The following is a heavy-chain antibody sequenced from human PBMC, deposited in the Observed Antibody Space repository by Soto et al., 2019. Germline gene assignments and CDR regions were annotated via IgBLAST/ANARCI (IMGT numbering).Heavy chain of an antibody. J-gene: IGHJ4*02. CDR2: IWYDGSNK. D-gene: IGHD2-2*01. Sequence: GGSLRLSCAASGFTFSSYGMHWVRQAPGKGLEWVAVIWYDGSNKYYADSVKGRFTISRDNSKNTLYLQMNSLRAEDTAVYYCARDPPGYCISTSCYGFLDYWGQGTLVTVSS. CDR1: GFTFSSYG. CDR3: ARDPPGYCISTSCYGFLDY. V-gene: IGHV3-33*01.